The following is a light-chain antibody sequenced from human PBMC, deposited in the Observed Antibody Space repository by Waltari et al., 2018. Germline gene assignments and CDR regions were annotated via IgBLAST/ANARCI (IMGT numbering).Light chain of an antibody. V-gene: IGLV3-19*01. CDR2: DKN. CDR1: SLRSYY. CDR3: LSRGASGVAGS. J-gene: IGLJ2*01. Sequence: SSELTQDPAVSVAMGQTVRITCQGDSLRSYYASWYQPRPGQAPILVIYDKNNRPSRVPDRFSCSSSHNTGSLTITGAQAEDEASYYGLSRGASGVAGSFGGGTKLTVL.